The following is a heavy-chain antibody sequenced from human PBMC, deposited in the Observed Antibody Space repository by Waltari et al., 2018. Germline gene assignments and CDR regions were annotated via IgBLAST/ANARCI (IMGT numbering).Heavy chain of an antibody. CDR1: GYSFTSYW. D-gene: IGHD3-3*01. J-gene: IGHJ5*02. CDR2: SYPGDSDT. CDR3: ARQKAYYDVWSGTELGETFDP. V-gene: IGHV5-51*01. Sequence: EVQLVQSGAEVKKPGESLKISCKGSGYSFTSYWIGWVRQMPGQGLDWMGISYPGDSDTRYSPSFQGQVTISADKSISTAYLQWSSLKASDTAMYYCARQKAYYDVWSGTELGETFDPWGQGTLVTVSS.